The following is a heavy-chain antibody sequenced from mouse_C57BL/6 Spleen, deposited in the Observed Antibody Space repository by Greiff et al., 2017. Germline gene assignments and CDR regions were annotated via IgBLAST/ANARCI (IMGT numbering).Heavy chain of an antibody. V-gene: IGHV1-22*01. CDR3: AIIYYDPYYAMDY. CDR1: GYTFTDYN. D-gene: IGHD2-4*01. CDR2: INPNNGGT. Sequence: VQLQQSGPELVKPGASVKMSCKASGYTFTDYNMHWVKQSHGKSLEWIGYINPNNGGTSYNQKFKGKATLTVNKSSSTAYMELRSLTSEDSAVYYCAIIYYDPYYAMDYWGQGTSVTVSS. J-gene: IGHJ4*01.